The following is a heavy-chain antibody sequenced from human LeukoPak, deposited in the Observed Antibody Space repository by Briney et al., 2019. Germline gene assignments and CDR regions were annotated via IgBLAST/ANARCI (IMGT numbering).Heavy chain of an antibody. V-gene: IGHV5-51*01. CDR3: ARQSGIAVAGPYYCYYMDV. CDR2: IYPGDSDT. Sequence: GESLKISCKGSGYSFTSYWIGWVRQMRGKGLEWMGIIYPGDSDTRYSPSFQGQVAISADKSISTAHLQWSSLKASDTAMYYCARQSGIAVAGPYYCYYMDVWGKGTTVTVSS. J-gene: IGHJ6*03. D-gene: IGHD6-19*01. CDR1: GYSFTSYW.